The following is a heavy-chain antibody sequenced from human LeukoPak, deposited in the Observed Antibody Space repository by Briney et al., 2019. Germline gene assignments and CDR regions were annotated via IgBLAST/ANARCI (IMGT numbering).Heavy chain of an antibody. D-gene: IGHD3-22*01. V-gene: IGHV1-69*05. CDR1: GGTFSSYS. J-gene: IGHJ5*02. CDR2: IIPMFGTA. Sequence: SVKVSCKTSGGTFSSYSISWVRQAPGQGLECMGRIIPMFGTASYSQKFQHRATITKDESTPTAYVELSSLRSEDTGVYYCASDDSSGYKSWGQGTLVTVSS. CDR3: ASDDSSGYKS.